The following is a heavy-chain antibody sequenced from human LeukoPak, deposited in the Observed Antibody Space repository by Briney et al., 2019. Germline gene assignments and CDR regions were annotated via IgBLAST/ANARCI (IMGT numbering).Heavy chain of an antibody. V-gene: IGHV3-30-3*01. CDR2: IAYDGTNK. D-gene: IGHD3-22*01. Sequence: GGSLRLSCAASGFTFSSYAMHWVRQAPGKGLEWVAVIAYDGTNKYYADSVKGRFTISRDNSKNTLYLQMDSLRAEDTAVYYCARAPQGSGSNYFDYWGQGTLVTVSS. J-gene: IGHJ4*02. CDR1: GFTFSSYA. CDR3: ARAPQGSGSNYFDY.